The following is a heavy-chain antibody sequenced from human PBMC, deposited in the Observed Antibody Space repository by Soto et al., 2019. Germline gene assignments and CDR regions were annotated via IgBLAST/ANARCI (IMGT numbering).Heavy chain of an antibody. J-gene: IGHJ4*02. D-gene: IGHD3-10*01. CDR2: VNPIVSMS. V-gene: IGHV1-69*02. Sequence: QVQLVQSGAEVKRPGSSVKVSCKASGDTFNFYSINWVRQAPGLGLEWMGRVNPIVSMSNYAQQFQGRATXTXDXXTSTAYMELRSLRYEDTAIYYCASSYGSGYRAFDYWGQGALVTVSS. CDR1: GDTFNFYS. CDR3: ASSYGSGYRAFDY.